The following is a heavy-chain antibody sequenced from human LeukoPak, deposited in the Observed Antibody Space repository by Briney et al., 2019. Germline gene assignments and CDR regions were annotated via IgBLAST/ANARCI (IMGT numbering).Heavy chain of an antibody. V-gene: IGHV4-59*01. CDR2: IYYSGST. CDR3: ARVRHGAFDI. CDR1: GGSISSYY. J-gene: IGHJ3*02. Sequence: SETLSLSCTVSGGSISSYYWSWIRQPPGKGLEWIGYIYYSGSTNYNPSLKSRVTISVDTSKNQFSLKLSSVTAADTAVYYCARVRHGAFDIWGQGTMVTVSS.